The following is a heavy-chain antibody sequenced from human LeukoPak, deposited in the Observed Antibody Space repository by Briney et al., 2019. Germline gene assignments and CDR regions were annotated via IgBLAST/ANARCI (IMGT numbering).Heavy chain of an antibody. CDR3: ARDLTDPPYYYYYIDV. CDR2: ISSSGYSI. CDR1: GFTFSNFN. V-gene: IGHV3-21*01. Sequence: GGSLRLSCAASGFTFSNFNMNWVRQAPGKGLEWVSCISSSGYSIYYADSVKGRFTISRDNAKNSLYLQMNSLRAEDTAVYYCARDLTDPPYYYYYIDVWGKGTTVTIPS. J-gene: IGHJ6*03.